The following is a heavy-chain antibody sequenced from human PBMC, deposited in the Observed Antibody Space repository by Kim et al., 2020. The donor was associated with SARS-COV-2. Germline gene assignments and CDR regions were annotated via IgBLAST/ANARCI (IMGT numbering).Heavy chain of an antibody. CDR1: GGSFSGYY. Sequence: SETLSLTCAVYGGSFSGYYWSWIRQPPGKGLEWIGEINHSGSTNYNPSLKSRVTISVDTSKNQFSLKLSSVTAADTAVYYCARGGILGYCSSTSCYAFDIWGQGTMVTVSS. CDR2: INHSGST. J-gene: IGHJ3*02. CDR3: ARGGILGYCSSTSCYAFDI. D-gene: IGHD2-2*01. V-gene: IGHV4-34*01.